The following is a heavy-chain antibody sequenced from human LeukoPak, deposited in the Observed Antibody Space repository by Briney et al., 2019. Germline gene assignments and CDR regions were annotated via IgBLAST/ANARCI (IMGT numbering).Heavy chain of an antibody. V-gene: IGHV4-39*07. CDR3: ARSPGGSDSSGYYRTSHFDY. D-gene: IGHD3-22*01. CDR2: IYYSGST. Sequence: PSETLSLTCTVSGGSISSSSYYWGWIRQPPGKGLEWIGSIYYSGSTYYNPSLKSRVTISVDTSKNQFSLKLSSVTAADTAVYYCARSPGGSDSSGYYRTSHFDYWGQGTLVTVSS. J-gene: IGHJ4*02. CDR1: GGSISSSSYY.